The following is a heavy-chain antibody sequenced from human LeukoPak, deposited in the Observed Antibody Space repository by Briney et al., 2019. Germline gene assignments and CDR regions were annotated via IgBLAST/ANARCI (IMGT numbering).Heavy chain of an antibody. CDR3: ARHEYYYGSGKRSMDV. CDR2: INHSGST. V-gene: IGHV4-34*01. Sequence: SETLSLTCAVYGGSFSGYYWSWIRQPPGKGLEWIGEINHSGSTNYNPSLKSRVTISVETSKNQFSLKLSSVTAADTAVYYCARHEYYYGSGKRSMDVWGKGTTVTISS. D-gene: IGHD3-10*01. CDR1: GGSFSGYY. J-gene: IGHJ6*04.